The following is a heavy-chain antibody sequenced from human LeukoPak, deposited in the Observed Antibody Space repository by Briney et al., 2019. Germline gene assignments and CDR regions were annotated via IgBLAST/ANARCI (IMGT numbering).Heavy chain of an antibody. Sequence: SETLSLTCAVYGGSFSGYYWSWIRQPPGKGLEWIGEINHSGSTNYNPSLKSRVTISVDTSKNQFSLKLSSVTAADTAVYYCARAYYYGSGTLFDPWGQGTLVTVSS. J-gene: IGHJ5*02. CDR2: INHSGST. V-gene: IGHV4-34*01. CDR1: GGSFSGYY. D-gene: IGHD3-10*01. CDR3: ARAYYYGSGTLFDP.